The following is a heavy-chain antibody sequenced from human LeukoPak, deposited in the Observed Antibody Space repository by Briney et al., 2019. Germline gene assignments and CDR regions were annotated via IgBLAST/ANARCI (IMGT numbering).Heavy chain of an antibody. J-gene: IGHJ6*02. Sequence: ASVKVSCKASGYTFTSYGISWVRQAPGQGLEWMGWISAYNGNTNYAQKLQGRVTMTTDTSTSTAYMELRSLGSDDTAVYYCARDELELPYGDYYYGMDVWGQGTTVTVSS. CDR3: ARDELELPYGDYYYGMDV. V-gene: IGHV1-18*01. D-gene: IGHD1-7*01. CDR1: GYTFTSYG. CDR2: ISAYNGNT.